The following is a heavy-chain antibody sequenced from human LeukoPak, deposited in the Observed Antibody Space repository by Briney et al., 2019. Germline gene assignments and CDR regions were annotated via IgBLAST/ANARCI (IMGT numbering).Heavy chain of an antibody. CDR1: GGSISSYY. V-gene: IGHV4-34*01. D-gene: IGHD3-3*02. CDR3: ARGQFWSGYSI. J-gene: IGHJ4*02. Sequence: PSETPSLTCTVSGGSISSYYWSWIRQPPGKGLEWIGEINHRRSTNYNPSLKSRVTMSVDTSKNQFSLNLSSVTAADTAVYYCARGQFWSGYSIWGQGTLVTVSS. CDR2: INHRRST.